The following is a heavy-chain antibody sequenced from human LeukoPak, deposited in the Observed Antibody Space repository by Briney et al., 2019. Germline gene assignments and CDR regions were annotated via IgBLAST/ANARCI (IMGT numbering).Heavy chain of an antibody. D-gene: IGHD1-14*01. CDR1: GFTFSSYW. V-gene: IGHV3-7*04. Sequence: QTGGSLRLPCVGSGFTFSSYWMTWVRQAPGKGLEWVANIKDDGSEKYSVDSVKGRFTISRDNAKNLLYLQMSSLRAEDTAVYYCARARIDYWGQGTLVTVSS. CDR3: ARARIDY. CDR2: IKDDGSEK. J-gene: IGHJ4*02.